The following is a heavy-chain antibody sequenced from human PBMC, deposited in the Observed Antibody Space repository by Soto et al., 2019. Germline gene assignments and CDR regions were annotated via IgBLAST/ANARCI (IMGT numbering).Heavy chain of an antibody. V-gene: IGHV3-20*04. CDR2: IKSDGSST. CDR3: ARDLLGFRAFDI. Sequence: GGSLRLSCAASGFTFDDYGMSWVRQAPGKGLVWVSSIKSDGSSTAYADSVKGRFTNSRDNAKNTLYLQMNSLRVEDTAVYYCARDLLGFRAFDIWGQGTMVTVSS. D-gene: IGHD3-10*01. J-gene: IGHJ3*02. CDR1: GFTFDDYG.